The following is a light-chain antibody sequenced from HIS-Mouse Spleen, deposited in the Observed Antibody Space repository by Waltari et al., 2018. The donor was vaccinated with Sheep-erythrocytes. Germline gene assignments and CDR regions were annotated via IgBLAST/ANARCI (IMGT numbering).Light chain of an antibody. V-gene: IGLV2-11*01. CDR1: SSDVGGYNY. CDR3: CSYAGSYNHV. CDR2: DVS. J-gene: IGLJ1*01. Sequence: QSALTQPRSVSGPPGQSVTISCTATSSDVGGYNYVSSYQQHPGKAPKLMIYDVSKRPSGVPDRFSGSKSGNTASLTISGLQAEDEADYYCCSYAGSYNHVFATGTKVTVL.